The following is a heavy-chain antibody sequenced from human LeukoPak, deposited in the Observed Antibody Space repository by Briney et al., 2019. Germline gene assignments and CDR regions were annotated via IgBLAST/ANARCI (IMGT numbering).Heavy chain of an antibody. V-gene: IGHV4-61*02. CDR2: GHTSGST. D-gene: IGHD6-13*01. Sequence: SETLSLTCTVSDGAINSGDYYWSWIRQPAGKGLEWIGRGHTSGSTNYNPSLKSRVTISVDTSKIRFSLKVTSVTAADTAVYYCARRPAAGPNRDWFDPWGQGTLVTVSS. J-gene: IGHJ5*02. CDR3: ARRPAAGPNRDWFDP. CDR1: DGAINSGDYY.